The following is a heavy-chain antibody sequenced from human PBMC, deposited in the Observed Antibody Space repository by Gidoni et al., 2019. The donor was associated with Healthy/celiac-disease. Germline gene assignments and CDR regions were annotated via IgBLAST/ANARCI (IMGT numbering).Heavy chain of an antibody. D-gene: IGHD6-6*01. J-gene: IGHJ6*02. CDR2: ISSSGSTI. CDR3: ARLGRIYYYYGMDV. CDR1: GFTFSSYE. V-gene: IGHV3-48*03. Sequence: EVQLVESGGGLVQPGGSLSLSCAASGFTFSSYEMNWVRQAPGKGLEWVSYISSSGSTIYYADSVKGRFTISRDNAKNSLYLQMNSLRAEDTAVYYCARLGRIYYYYGMDVWGQGTTVTVSS.